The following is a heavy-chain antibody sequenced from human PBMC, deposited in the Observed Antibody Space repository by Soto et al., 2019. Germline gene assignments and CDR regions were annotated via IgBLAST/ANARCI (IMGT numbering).Heavy chain of an antibody. CDR3: TTDWYSGYDLGWY. J-gene: IGHJ4*02. V-gene: IGHV3-23*01. D-gene: IGHD5-12*01. Sequence: PGGSLRLSCAASGFTFSDYAMTWVRQAPGKGLEWVSTIGRSGDSTYYRDSVKGRFTISRDNSKNTLYLQMNSLKTEDTAVYYCTTDWYSGYDLGWYWGQGTLVTVSS. CDR2: IGRSGDST. CDR1: GFTFSDYA.